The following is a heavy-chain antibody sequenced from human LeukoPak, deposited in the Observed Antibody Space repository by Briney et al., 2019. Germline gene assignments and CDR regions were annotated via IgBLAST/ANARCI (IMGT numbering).Heavy chain of an antibody. D-gene: IGHD1-26*01. CDR2: IDPSDSYT. CDR3: ARQEYSGSYYVY. Sequence: GESLKISFKGSGYRFSNYWISWVRQMPGKGLEWMGRIDPSDSYTNYSPSFQGHVTISADKSISTAYLQWNSLKASDTAIYYCARQEYSGSYYVYWGQGTLVTVSS. CDR1: GYRFSNYW. V-gene: IGHV5-10-1*01. J-gene: IGHJ4*02.